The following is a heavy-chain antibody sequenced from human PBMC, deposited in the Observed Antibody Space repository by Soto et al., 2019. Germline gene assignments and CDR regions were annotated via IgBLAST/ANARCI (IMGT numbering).Heavy chain of an antibody. Sequence: PSETLSLTCTVSGGSINSFYWAWMRQPAGKGLEWIGRIHSSGTTNYNPSLSSRVTMSVDPSKNQFSLRLTSVTAADTAVYYCARDRIIGTSYSDYWGQGILVTVSS. CDR2: IHSSGTT. J-gene: IGHJ4*02. CDR1: GGSINSFY. V-gene: IGHV4-4*07. CDR3: ARDRIIGTSYSDY. D-gene: IGHD1-7*01.